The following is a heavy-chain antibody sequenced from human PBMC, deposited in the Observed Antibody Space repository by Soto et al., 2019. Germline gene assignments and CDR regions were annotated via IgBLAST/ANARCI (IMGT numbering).Heavy chain of an antibody. CDR1: GYSFPDYW. J-gene: IGHJ4*02. CDR2: IFPGDSDT. D-gene: IGHD3-22*01. V-gene: IGHV5-51*01. Sequence: XDSLTISCKGSGYSFPDYWIALVRQMPGKGPEWMGIIFPGDSDTRYSPSFQGQVTVSADRSISTAYLQWESLEASDTAMYYCARLDSSGFSDYWGQGSLVTVSS. CDR3: ARLDSSGFSDY.